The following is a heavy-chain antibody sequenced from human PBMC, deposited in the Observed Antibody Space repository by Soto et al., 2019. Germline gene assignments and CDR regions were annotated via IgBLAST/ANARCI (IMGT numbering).Heavy chain of an antibody. Sequence: AASVKVSCKASGYTFTSYGISWVRQAPGQGLEWMGWISAYNGNTNYAQKLQGRVTMTTDTSTSTAYMELSSLRSEDTAVYYCASSSIAARPSDYWGQGTLVTVSS. CDR2: ISAYNGNT. D-gene: IGHD6-6*01. J-gene: IGHJ4*02. CDR3: ASSSIAARPSDY. CDR1: GYTFTSYG. V-gene: IGHV1-18*01.